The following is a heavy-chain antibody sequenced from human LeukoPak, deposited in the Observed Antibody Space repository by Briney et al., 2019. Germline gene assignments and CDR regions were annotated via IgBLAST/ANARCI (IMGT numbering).Heavy chain of an antibody. Sequence: SQTLSLTCTVSGGSISSGDYYWSWIRQPPGKGLEWIAYMYYSGSTYYNPSLKSRVTMSADTSTNQLSLKLSSVTAADTAVYYCARPYYYDSRIDPWGQGILVTVSS. J-gene: IGHJ5*02. CDR2: MYYSGST. CDR1: GGSISSGDYY. V-gene: IGHV4-30-4*01. CDR3: ARPYYYDSRIDP. D-gene: IGHD3-22*01.